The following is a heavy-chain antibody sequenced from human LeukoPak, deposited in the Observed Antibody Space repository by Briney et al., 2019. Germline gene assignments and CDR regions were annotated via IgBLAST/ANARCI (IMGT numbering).Heavy chain of an antibody. D-gene: IGHD6-13*01. CDR2: ISGSGGST. CDR3: AKDPSSSSWAYNWFDP. V-gene: IGHV3-23*01. Sequence: PGGSLRLSCAASGFTFSSYAMSWVRQAPGKGLEWVSAISGSGGSTYYADSVKGRFTISRDNSKNTLYLQMNSLRAEDTAVYYCAKDPSSSSWAYNWFDPWGQGTLVTVSS. J-gene: IGHJ5*02. CDR1: GFTFSSYA.